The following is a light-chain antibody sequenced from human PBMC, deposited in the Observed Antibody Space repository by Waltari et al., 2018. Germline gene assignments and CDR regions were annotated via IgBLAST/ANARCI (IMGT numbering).Light chain of an antibody. CDR1: ESVNTW. Sequence: DTQLTQSPSTLSASVGDRITITCRASESVNTWLAWYQQKKPGQAPKLLIYKASTLGDGVSSRFSGGGSGTEFTLTISSLQPEDFGTYYCQQYNSYPKTFGQGTKLEIK. CDR2: KAS. CDR3: QQYNSYPKT. V-gene: IGKV1-5*03. J-gene: IGKJ2*01.